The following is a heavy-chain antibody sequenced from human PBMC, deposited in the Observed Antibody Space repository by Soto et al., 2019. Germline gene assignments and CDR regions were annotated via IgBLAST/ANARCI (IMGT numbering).Heavy chain of an antibody. V-gene: IGHV4-59*01. Sequence: SETLSLTCTVSGGSISSYYWTWIRQPPGKGLEYIGYIYYSGSSGSTNYNPSLQSRVSISADTSKNQFSLMLSSVTAADTAVYYCASLGPYCSSSSCSKYNWFDPWGQGTLVTVSS. CDR2: IYYSGSSGST. CDR1: GGSISSYY. CDR3: ASLGPYCSSSSCSKYNWFDP. D-gene: IGHD2-15*01. J-gene: IGHJ5*02.